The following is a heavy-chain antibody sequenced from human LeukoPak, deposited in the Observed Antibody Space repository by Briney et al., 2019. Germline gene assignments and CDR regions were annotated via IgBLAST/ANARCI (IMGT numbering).Heavy chain of an antibody. CDR2: INHSGST. V-gene: IGHV4-34*01. D-gene: IGHD5-12*01. CDR3: ARVYRNGMDV. J-gene: IGHJ6*02. CDR1: GGSSSGYY. Sequence: SETLSLTCAVYGGSSSGYYWSWFRHPPGKGLEWIGEINHSGSTNYNPSLKSRVTISVDTSKNQFSLKLSSVTAADTAVYYCARVYRNGMDVWGQGTTVTVSS.